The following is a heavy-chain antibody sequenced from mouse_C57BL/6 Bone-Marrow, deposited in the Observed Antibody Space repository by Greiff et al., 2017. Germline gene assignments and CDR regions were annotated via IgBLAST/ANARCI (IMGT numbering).Heavy chain of an antibody. V-gene: IGHV3-6*01. J-gene: IGHJ2*01. Sequence: VQLKESGPGLVKPSQSLSLTCSVTGYSITSGYYWNWIRQFPGNKLEWMGYISYDGSNNYNPSLKNRISITRDTSKNQFFLKLNSVTTEDTATYYCARAGYWGQGTTLTVSS. CDR3: ARAGY. CDR2: ISYDGSN. CDR1: GYSITSGYY.